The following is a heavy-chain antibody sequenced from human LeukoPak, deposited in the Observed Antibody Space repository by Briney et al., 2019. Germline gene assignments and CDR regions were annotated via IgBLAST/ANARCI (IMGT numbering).Heavy chain of an antibody. V-gene: IGHV3-30*02. J-gene: IGHJ6*03. Sequence: GGSLRLSCVASGFTFSSNGMHWVRQAPGKGLEWVTFIQYDGSKKYYADSVKGRFTISRDNSKNTLYLQMNSLRAEDTAVYYCAKDGLYTYSSSSYYYYYYMDVWGKGTTVTVSS. CDR2: IQYDGSKK. CDR3: AKDGLYTYSSSSYYYYYYMDV. D-gene: IGHD5-18*01. CDR1: GFTFSSNG.